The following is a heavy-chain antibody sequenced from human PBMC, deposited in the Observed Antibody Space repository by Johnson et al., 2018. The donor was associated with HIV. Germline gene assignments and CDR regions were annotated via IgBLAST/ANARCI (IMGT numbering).Heavy chain of an antibody. J-gene: IGHJ3*02. V-gene: IGHV3-30-3*01. D-gene: IGHD3-16*01. CDR3: ARDRVITFGGVVPRNAFDI. CDR1: GFTFSSYA. CDR2: ISYDGSNK. Sequence: QEQLVESGGGVVQPGRSLRLSCAASGFTFSSYAMHWVRQAPGKGLDWVAVISYDGSNKYYADSVKGRFTISRDNSKNTLYLQMNSLRAEDTAVYYCARDRVITFGGVVPRNAFDIWGQGTMVTVSS.